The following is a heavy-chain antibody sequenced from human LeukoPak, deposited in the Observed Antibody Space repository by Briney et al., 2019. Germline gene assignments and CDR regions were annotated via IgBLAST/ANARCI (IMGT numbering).Heavy chain of an antibody. D-gene: IGHD6-13*01. CDR1: GFTFDDYG. J-gene: IGHJ4*02. V-gene: IGHV3-20*04. CDR3: AKTRAAGTFYFDY. CDR2: INWNGGST. Sequence: PGGSLRLSCAASGFTFDDYGMNWVRQAPGKGLEWVSGINWNGGSTGYADSVKGRFTISRDNSKNTLYLQMNSLRAEDTAVYYCAKTRAAGTFYFDYWGQGTLVTVSS.